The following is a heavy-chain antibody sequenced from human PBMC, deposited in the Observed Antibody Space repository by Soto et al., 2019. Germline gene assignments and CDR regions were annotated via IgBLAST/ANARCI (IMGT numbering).Heavy chain of an antibody. CDR2: IKEDGSEK. D-gene: IGHD2-15*01. Sequence: LRLSCAASGFTFSNYWMTWVRQAPGKGLEWVANIKEDGSEKHYVDSVKGRFTISRDNAKNSLYLQMNSLRVEDTAVYFCSRDVVVGAKALNYWGQGALVTVSS. CDR1: GFTFSNYW. CDR3: SRDVVVGAKALNY. J-gene: IGHJ4*02. V-gene: IGHV3-7*01.